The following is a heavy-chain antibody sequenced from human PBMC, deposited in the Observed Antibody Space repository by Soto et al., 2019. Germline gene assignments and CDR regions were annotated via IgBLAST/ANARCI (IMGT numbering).Heavy chain of an antibody. J-gene: IGHJ6*02. CDR1: GFTFSSYG. CDR3: AKQQLVDYYYGMDV. CDR2: ISYDGSNK. V-gene: IGHV3-30*18. D-gene: IGHD6-13*01. Sequence: GGSLRLSCAASGFTFSSYGMHWVRQAPGKGLEWVAVISYDGSNKYYADSVKGRFTISRDNSKNTLYLEMNSLRAEDTAVYYCAKQQLVDYYYGMDVWGQGTTVTVSS.